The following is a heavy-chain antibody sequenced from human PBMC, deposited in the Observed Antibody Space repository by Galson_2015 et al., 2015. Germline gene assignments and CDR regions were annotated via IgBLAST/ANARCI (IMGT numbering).Heavy chain of an antibody. CDR2: VWYDGSNE. Sequence: SLRLSCAGSGFTFSRYGMHWVRQAPGKGLEWVAVVWYDGSNENYVDSVKGRFIIARDDSKNTVFLQMNSLRVEDTGTYYCARDLSSGNYY. J-gene: IGHJ6*01. CDR1: GFTFSRYG. D-gene: IGHD1-26*01. CDR3: ARDLSSGNYY. V-gene: IGHV3-33*01.